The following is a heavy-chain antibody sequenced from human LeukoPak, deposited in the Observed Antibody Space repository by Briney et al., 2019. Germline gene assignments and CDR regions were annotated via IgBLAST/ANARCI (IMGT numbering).Heavy chain of an antibody. Sequence: SVKVSCKASGGTFSSYAISWVRQAPGQGLEWMGRIIPIFGTANHAQKFQGRVTITTDESTSTAYMELSSLRSEDTAVYYCASGGASGSGWYYFDYWGQGTLVTVSS. D-gene: IGHD6-19*01. V-gene: IGHV1-69*05. CDR3: ASGGASGSGWYYFDY. CDR1: GGTFSSYA. J-gene: IGHJ4*02. CDR2: IIPIFGTA.